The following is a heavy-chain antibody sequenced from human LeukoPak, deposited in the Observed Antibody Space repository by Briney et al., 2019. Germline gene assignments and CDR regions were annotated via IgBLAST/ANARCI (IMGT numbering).Heavy chain of an antibody. CDR1: GYTFTNYD. CDR3: ARGLQWEGWFDP. V-gene: IGHV1-8*01. J-gene: IGHJ5*02. D-gene: IGHD1-26*01. Sequence: ASVKVSCKASGYTFTNYDINGVRQAPGQGLEGMGWMNPNSGDTGYAQRFQGRVTMTSNPSISTAYTELSSLRSEDTAVYYCARGLQWEGWFDPWGQGTLVSVSS. CDR2: MNPNSGDT.